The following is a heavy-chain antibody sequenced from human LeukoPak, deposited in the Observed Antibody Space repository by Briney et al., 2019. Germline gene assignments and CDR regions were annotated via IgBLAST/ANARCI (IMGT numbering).Heavy chain of an antibody. CDR2: INWNGGST. V-gene: IGHV3-20*04. CDR1: GFTFDDYA. CDR3: ARERQLERLAFGKEGSAFDY. D-gene: IGHD1-1*01. Sequence: GGSLRLSCAASGFTFDDYAMSWVRQAPGKGLEWVSGINWNGGSTAYTDSVKGRFTISRDNAKNSLYLQMNRLRAEDTAVYYCARERQLERLAFGKEGSAFDYWGQGTLVTVSS. J-gene: IGHJ4*02.